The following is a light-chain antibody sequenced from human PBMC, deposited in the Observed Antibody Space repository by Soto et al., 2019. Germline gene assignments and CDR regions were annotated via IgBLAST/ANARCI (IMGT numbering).Light chain of an antibody. J-gene: IGLJ1*01. Sequence: QSVLTQPASVSGSPGQSITISCTGTSSDVGGYNYVSWYQQHPGKAPKQMIYEVSNRPSGVSNRFSGSKSGNTASLTISGLHAEDEADYYCSSYTSSSTRLYVFGTGTKVTVL. CDR3: SSYTSSSTRLYV. CDR1: SSDVGGYNY. CDR2: EVS. V-gene: IGLV2-14*01.